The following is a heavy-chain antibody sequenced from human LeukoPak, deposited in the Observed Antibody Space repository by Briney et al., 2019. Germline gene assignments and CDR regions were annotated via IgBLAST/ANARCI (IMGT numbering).Heavy chain of an antibody. CDR2: FYYSGST. Sequence: PSETLSLTCTVSGGSISGYYWSWIRQPPGKGLEWIGYFYYSGSTNYNPSLKSRVTISADTSKNQFSLKLTSVTAADTAVYYCARDSSGYAYYFAYWGQGTLLTVSS. V-gene: IGHV4-59*01. CDR1: GGSISGYY. CDR3: ARDSSGYAYYFAY. D-gene: IGHD5-12*01. J-gene: IGHJ4*02.